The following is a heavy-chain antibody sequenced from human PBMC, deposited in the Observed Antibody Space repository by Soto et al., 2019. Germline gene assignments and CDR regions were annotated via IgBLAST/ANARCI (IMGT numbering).Heavy chain of an antibody. CDR3: ARREGYSYGYDGRFDY. Sequence: SETLSLTCAVYGGSFSDYYWTWIRQPPGKGLEWIGEINHSGSTKNNPSLKSRATISVDTSKNQFSLKVSSVTAADTAVYYCARREGYSYGYDGRFDYWGQGTLVTVSS. CDR1: GGSFSDYY. J-gene: IGHJ4*02. D-gene: IGHD5-18*01. V-gene: IGHV4-34*04. CDR2: INHSGST.